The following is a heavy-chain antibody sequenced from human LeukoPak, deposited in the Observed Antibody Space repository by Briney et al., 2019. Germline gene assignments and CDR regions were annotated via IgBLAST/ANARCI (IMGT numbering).Heavy chain of an antibody. CDR1: GYTFTSYD. CDR2: MNPNSGNT. Sequence: GASVKVSCKASGYTFTSYDINWVRQATGQGLEWMGWMNPNSGNTGYAQKFQGRVTMTRNTSISTAYMELSSLRSEDTAVYYCARSELMAGPVYWYFDLWGRGTLVTVSS. CDR3: ARSELMAGPVYWYFDL. J-gene: IGHJ2*01. D-gene: IGHD6-19*01. V-gene: IGHV1-8*01.